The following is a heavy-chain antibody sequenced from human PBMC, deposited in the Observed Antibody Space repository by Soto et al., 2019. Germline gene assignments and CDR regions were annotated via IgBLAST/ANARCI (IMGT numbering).Heavy chain of an antibody. Sequence: GGSLRLSCAASGFTFSSYGMHWVRQAPGKGLEWVAVIWYDGSNKYYEDSVKGRFTISRDNSKNTLYLQINSLRAEDTAVYYCARVLQLLRYFDWSLGYWGQGTLVTVSS. V-gene: IGHV3-33*01. CDR1: GFTFSSYG. D-gene: IGHD3-9*01. CDR3: ARVLQLLRYFDWSLGY. CDR2: IWYDGSNK. J-gene: IGHJ4*02.